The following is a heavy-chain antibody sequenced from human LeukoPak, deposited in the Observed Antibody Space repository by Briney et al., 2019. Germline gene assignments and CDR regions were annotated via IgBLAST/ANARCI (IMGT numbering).Heavy chain of an antibody. Sequence: GGSLRLSCAASGFTFSSYGMHWVRQAPGKGLEWVAVISYDGSNKYYADSVKGRFTISRDNSKNTLYLQMNSLRAEDTAVYYCAKDILTGYYRSYNWFDPWGQGTLVTVSS. V-gene: IGHV3-30*18. J-gene: IGHJ5*02. D-gene: IGHD3-9*01. CDR3: AKDILTGYYRSYNWFDP. CDR2: ISYDGSNK. CDR1: GFTFSSYG.